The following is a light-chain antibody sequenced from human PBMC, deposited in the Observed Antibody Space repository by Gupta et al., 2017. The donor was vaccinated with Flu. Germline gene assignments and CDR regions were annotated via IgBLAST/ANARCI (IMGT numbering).Light chain of an antibody. J-gene: IGKJ2*01. V-gene: IGKV4-1*01. Sequence: SLGERATINCRSSQSVLYSATNKNYLAWYQQKPGQPPRLLIYWASTRESGVPDRFSGSGSGTDFTLTISSLQAEDVAVYYCQQYYSTPYTFGQGTNLEIK. CDR2: WAS. CDR3: QQYYSTPYT. CDR1: QSVLYSATNKNY.